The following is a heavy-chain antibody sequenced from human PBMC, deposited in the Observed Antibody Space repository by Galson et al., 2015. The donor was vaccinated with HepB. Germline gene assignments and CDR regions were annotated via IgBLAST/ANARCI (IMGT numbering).Heavy chain of an antibody. Sequence: SLRLSCAASGFTFGSYWIHWVRQAPGKGLEWVGNINLDGSGNFYVDSVKGRFTISRNNAKNSVYLQMSSLRAEDTAVYYCGVKESGYWGQGTLVTVSS. CDR1: GFTFGSYW. V-gene: IGHV3-7*01. J-gene: IGHJ4*02. D-gene: IGHD3-10*01. CDR3: GVKESGY. CDR2: INLDGSGN.